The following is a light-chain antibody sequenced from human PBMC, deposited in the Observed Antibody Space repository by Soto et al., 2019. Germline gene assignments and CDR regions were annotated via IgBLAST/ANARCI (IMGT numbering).Light chain of an antibody. CDR2: MVS. CDR3: TSPPPGSLYV. Sequence: QLVLTQPASVSGSPGQSITISCTGTSSDVGNYNYVSWYQQYPGRVPKLLIYMVSNRPSGVSNRFSGSKSGNTASLTISGLQAEDEADYFCTSPPPGSLYVFGTGTKLTVL. V-gene: IGLV2-14*01. CDR1: SSDVGNYNY. J-gene: IGLJ1*01.